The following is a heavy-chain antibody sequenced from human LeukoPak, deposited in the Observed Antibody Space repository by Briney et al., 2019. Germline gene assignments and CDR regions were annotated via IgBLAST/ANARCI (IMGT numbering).Heavy chain of an antibody. CDR3: AKPMRRNCSSTSCYPYYFGY. Sequence: GGPLRLPCGASGLTFSSYDIHWVPQAPGKGLEWVADIWYDGSNKYIADSVKGRFTISRDNSKNTLYLQMNSLRAEDTAVYYCAKPMRRNCSSTSCYPYYFGYWGQGTLVTVSS. CDR1: GLTFSSYD. CDR2: IWYDGSNK. J-gene: IGHJ4*02. V-gene: IGHV3-33*06. D-gene: IGHD2-2*01.